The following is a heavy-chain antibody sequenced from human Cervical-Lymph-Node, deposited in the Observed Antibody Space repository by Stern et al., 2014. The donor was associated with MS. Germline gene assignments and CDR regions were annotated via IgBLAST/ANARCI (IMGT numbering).Heavy chain of an antibody. V-gene: IGHV1-3*01. CDR3: ARGYSTTYLDY. D-gene: IGHD6-13*01. CDR2: NHPGNGDA. J-gene: IGHJ4*02. CDR1: GYTFTNYA. Sequence: VQLVESGAEVKKPGASVKVSCKASGYTFTNYALHWVRQAPGQRPEWMGWNHPGNGDAKYSQNFQNRVTITRDTSANTVYMELRSLRVEDTAMYYCARGYSTTYLDYWGQGTLVTVSS.